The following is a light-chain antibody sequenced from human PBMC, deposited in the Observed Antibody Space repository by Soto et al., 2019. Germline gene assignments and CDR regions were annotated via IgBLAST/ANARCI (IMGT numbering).Light chain of an antibody. Sequence: QSALTQVASVSGSPGQAITISCTGTDSDIGSYNIVSWFQQHPDKAPQLIIYEVTKRTSGVSDRCSGSKSGNTASLTISGLQAEDEGDYHCCSYAGSNVFVFGTGTKVTAL. V-gene: IGLV2-23*02. CDR1: DSDIGSYNI. J-gene: IGLJ1*01. CDR2: EVT. CDR3: CSYAGSNVFV.